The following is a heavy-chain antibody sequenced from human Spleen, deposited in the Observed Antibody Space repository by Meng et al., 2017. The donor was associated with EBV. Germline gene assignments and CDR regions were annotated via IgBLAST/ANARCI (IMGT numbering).Heavy chain of an antibody. CDR1: VGSFSSYV. CDR3: ARDGGAGGAKGY. J-gene: IGHJ4*02. D-gene: IGHD3-16*01. V-gene: IGHV1-69*06. Sequence: VRLGPAGAEVKKPGSAMKVSCKAAVGSFSSYVINWVRQAPGQGLEWMGRITPISGAANYAQKFQGRVTMTADTSTSTAYMELRSLRSDDTAVYYCARDGGAGGAKGYWGQGTLVTVSS. CDR2: ITPISGAA.